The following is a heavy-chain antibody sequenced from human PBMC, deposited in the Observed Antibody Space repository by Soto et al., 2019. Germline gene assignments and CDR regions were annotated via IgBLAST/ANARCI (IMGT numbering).Heavy chain of an antibody. D-gene: IGHD3-3*01. CDR3: ARVTWGFWSGSPFDY. J-gene: IGHJ4*02. CDR2: IYYSGST. Sequence: QVQLQESGPGLVKPAQTLSLTCTVSGGSISSGYYYCSWIRQPPGKVLEWIGYIYYSGSTYYNPSLKSRVTISVDTSKNQFSLKLSSVTAADTAGYYCARVTWGFWSGSPFDYWGQGTLVTVSS. V-gene: IGHV4-30-4*01. CDR1: GGSISSGYYY.